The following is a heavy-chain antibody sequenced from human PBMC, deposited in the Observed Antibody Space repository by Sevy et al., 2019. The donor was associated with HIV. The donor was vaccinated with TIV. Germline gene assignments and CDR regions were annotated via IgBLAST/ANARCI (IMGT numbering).Heavy chain of an antibody. J-gene: IGHJ4*02. V-gene: IGHV1-2*02. CDR3: ARGGSGYDLSATDY. CDR2: INPNSGGT. Sequence: ASVKVSCKASGYTFTGYYMHWVRQAPGQGLEWMGWINPNSGGTNYAQKFQGRVTVTRDTSISTAYMELSRLRSDDTAVYYCARGGSGYDLSATDYWGQGTLVTVSS. CDR1: GYTFTGYY. D-gene: IGHD5-12*01.